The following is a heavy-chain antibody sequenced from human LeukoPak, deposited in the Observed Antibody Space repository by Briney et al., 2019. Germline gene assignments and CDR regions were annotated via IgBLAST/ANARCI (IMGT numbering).Heavy chain of an antibody. J-gene: IGHJ3*02. CDR1: GGSISSYY. CDR3: ARDGTDLVAEGAFDI. Sequence: SETLSLTCTVSGGSISSYYWSWIRQPPGKGLEWIGYIYYSGSTNYNPSLKSRVTISVDTSKNQFSLKLSSVTAADTAVYYCARDGTDLVAEGAFDIWGQGTMVTVSS. CDR2: IYYSGST. D-gene: IGHD3-9*01. V-gene: IGHV4-59*12.